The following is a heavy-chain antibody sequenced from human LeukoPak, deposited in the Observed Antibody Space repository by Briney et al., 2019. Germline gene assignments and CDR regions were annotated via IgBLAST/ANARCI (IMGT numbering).Heavy chain of an antibody. V-gene: IGHV4-4*07. CDR2: IYTSGRT. D-gene: IGHD5-24*01. J-gene: IGHJ6*02. Sequence: SETLSLTCTVSGGSISSYYWSWIRQPAGKGLEWIGRIYTSGRTNYNPSLKSRVTMSVHTSKNQFSLKLSSVTAADTAMYYCARDRDGPYYYGMNVWGQGTTVTVSS. CDR1: GGSISSYY. CDR3: ARDRDGPYYYGMNV.